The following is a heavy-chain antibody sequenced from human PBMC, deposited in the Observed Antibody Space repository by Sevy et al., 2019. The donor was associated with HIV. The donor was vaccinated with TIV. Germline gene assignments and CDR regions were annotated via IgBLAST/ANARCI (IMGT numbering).Heavy chain of an antibody. V-gene: IGHV3-72*01. Sequence: GGSLRLSCAASGFAFSDHYVDWVRQAPGKGLRWVGVFRNNLNRYTTEYAASVEGRFTISRDDSRHSLYLQMNSLKTEDSAVYYCVRGPNCGVGGCQQISPYCLDVWGKGATVTVSS. CDR1: GFAFSDHY. CDR2: FRNNLNRYTT. J-gene: IGHJ6*03. CDR3: VRGPNCGVGGCQQISPYCLDV. D-gene: IGHD2-21*01.